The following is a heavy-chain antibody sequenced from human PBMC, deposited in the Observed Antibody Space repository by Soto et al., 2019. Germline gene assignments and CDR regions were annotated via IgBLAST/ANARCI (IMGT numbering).Heavy chain of an antibody. CDR2: IGTAGDT. CDR3: ARGLGIRLLDY. Sequence: GGSLRLSCAASGFTFSSYDMHWVRQATGKGLEWVSAIGTAGDTYYPGSVKGRFTISRENAKNSLYLQMNSLRAGDTAVYYCARGLGIRLLDYWGQGTLVTVSS. D-gene: IGHD7-27*01. CDR1: GFTFSSYD. J-gene: IGHJ4*02. V-gene: IGHV3-13*01.